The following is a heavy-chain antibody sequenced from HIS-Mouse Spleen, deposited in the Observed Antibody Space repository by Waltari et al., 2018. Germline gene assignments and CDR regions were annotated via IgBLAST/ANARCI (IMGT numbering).Heavy chain of an antibody. Sequence: QVQLQQSGPGLVKPSQTLSLPCAISGASVPSNSASWNRIRPSPSRGLEWLGRTYYRSKWYNDYAVSVKSRITINPDTSKNQFSLQLNSVTPEDTAVYYCARSGFVAAAGTIDYWGQGTLVTVSS. CDR3: ARSGFVAAAGTIDY. CDR1: GASVPSNSAS. V-gene: IGHV6-1*01. J-gene: IGHJ4*02. CDR2: TYYRSKWYN. D-gene: IGHD6-13*01.